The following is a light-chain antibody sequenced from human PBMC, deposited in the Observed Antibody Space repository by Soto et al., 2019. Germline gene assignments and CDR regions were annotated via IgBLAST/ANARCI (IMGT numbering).Light chain of an antibody. J-gene: IGLJ3*02. CDR1: SGHDRYA. CDR3: QTWDTGMGV. Sequence: QSVLTQSPFASASLGASVKFTCTLSSGHDRYAVAWHQQQPEKGPRYLLKINSDGSQTKGDGIPDRFSGSTSGSERYLTISSLKSDDEADYYCQTWDTGMGVFGGGTKVTVL. V-gene: IGLV4-69*01. CDR2: INSDGSQ.